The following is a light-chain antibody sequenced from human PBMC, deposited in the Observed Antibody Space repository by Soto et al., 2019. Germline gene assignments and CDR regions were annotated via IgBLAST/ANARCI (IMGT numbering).Light chain of an antibody. V-gene: IGKV3-15*01. CDR3: QQYNSYRT. J-gene: IGKJ1*01. CDR2: RAS. Sequence: EIVMTQSPATLSVSPGESATLSCWASQSVTGDLAWYQQQPGQAPRLFIYRASTRATGIPARFSGSGSGTEFTLTISSLQSEDFATYYCQQYNSYRTFGQGTKVDI. CDR1: QSVTGD.